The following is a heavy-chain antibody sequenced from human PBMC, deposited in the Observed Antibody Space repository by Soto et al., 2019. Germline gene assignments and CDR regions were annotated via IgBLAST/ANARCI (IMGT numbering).Heavy chain of an antibody. CDR2: IYYSGRT. J-gene: IGHJ4*02. V-gene: IGHV4-39*01. Sequence: SETLSLTCIVSGESISSSSYYWGWIRQPPGKGLEWIGSIYYSGRTYYNPSFKSRVTISIDTSKNQFSLKLSSVTATDTAVYYCARQRTAVVTQAYFDHWGQGALVTVSS. CDR1: GESISSSSYY. CDR3: ARQRTAVVTQAYFDH. D-gene: IGHD2-21*02.